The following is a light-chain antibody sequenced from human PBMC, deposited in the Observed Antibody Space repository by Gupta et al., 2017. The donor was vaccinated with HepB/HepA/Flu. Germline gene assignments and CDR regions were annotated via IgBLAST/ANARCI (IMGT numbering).Light chain of an antibody. CDR2: NDD. Sequence: QPVLTQPPSASGTPGQRVAISCSGSSSNVGRDNVYWSRQLPGTAPKLLIYNDDRRPSGVPDRFSGSKSGTSASLAISGLRSEDEADYYCAAWDNSLSAYVFGTGTWVTVL. J-gene: IGLJ1*01. V-gene: IGLV1-47*02. CDR1: SSNVGRDN. CDR3: AAWDNSLSAYV.